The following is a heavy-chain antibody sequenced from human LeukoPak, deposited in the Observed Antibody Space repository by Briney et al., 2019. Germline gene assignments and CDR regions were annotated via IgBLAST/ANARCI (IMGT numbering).Heavy chain of an antibody. J-gene: IGHJ3*02. CDR3: ARLSIGNRDAFDI. D-gene: IGHD1-14*01. V-gene: IGHV4-39*01. CDR2: IYYSGST. Sequence: PETLSLTCTLSSGSPSSSSYYWGWIRQPPGKGLEWIGSIYYSGSTYYNPSLKSRVTISVDTSKNQFSLKLSSVTAADTAVYYCARLSIGNRDAFDIWGQGTMVTVSS. CDR1: SGSPSSSSYY.